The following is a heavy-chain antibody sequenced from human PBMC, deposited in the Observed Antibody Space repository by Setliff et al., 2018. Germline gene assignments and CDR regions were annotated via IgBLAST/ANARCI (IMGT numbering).Heavy chain of an antibody. J-gene: IGHJ6*03. CDR1: GGTFSSYA. V-gene: IGHV1-18*01. Sequence: ASVKVSCKASGGTFSSYAISWVRQAPGQGLEWMGWISAYNGNTNYAQKLQGRVTITRDTSASTAYMELSSLRSEDTAVYYCARGATVVIYYYMDVWGKGTTVTVSS. CDR3: ARGATVVIYYYMDV. D-gene: IGHD4-17*01. CDR2: ISAYNGNT.